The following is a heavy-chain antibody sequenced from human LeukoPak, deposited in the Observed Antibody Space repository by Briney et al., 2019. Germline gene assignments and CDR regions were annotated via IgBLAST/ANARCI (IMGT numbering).Heavy chain of an antibody. Sequence: GESLKISCKGSGFTFSTYSFAWVRQMPGKGLEWMGVIYAGDSSTRYSPSFQGQVTISVDMSISTAYLQWSSLKASDSAIYYCARHSFYDSWGQGTLVTVSS. J-gene: IGHJ4*02. CDR1: GFTFSTYS. D-gene: IGHD3-16*01. CDR3: ARHSFYDS. V-gene: IGHV5-51*01. CDR2: IYAGDSST.